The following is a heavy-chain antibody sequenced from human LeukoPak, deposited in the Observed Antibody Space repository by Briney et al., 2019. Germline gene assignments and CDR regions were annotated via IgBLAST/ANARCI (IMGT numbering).Heavy chain of an antibody. V-gene: IGHV3-43D*03. D-gene: IGHD2-21*02. J-gene: IGHJ4*02. CDR1: GFSFDDHA. CDR3: ARDMTAHSSAVSGVPGDY. Sequence: GGSLRLSCAASGFSFDDHAMHWVRQAPGKGLEWVSLINWDGSLIYYGDSVRGRFTISKDNSKNSLFLQMHSLRAEDSAFYYCARDMTAHSSAVSGVPGDYWGQGTLVTVSS. CDR2: INWDGSLI.